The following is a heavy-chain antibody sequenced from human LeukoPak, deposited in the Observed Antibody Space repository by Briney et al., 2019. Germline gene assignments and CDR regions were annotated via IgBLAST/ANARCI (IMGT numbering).Heavy chain of an antibody. V-gene: IGHV3-11*04. Sequence: GGSLRLSCAASGFTFSDYYMSWVRQAPGKGLEWVSLISHIGSAINYADSVKGRFVISRDNAKNSLFLQMSSLRVEDTATYYCARDHMSFWGRGTLVTVSS. D-gene: IGHD3-10*01. CDR1: GFTFSDYY. CDR3: ARDHMSF. CDR2: ISHIGSAI. J-gene: IGHJ4*02.